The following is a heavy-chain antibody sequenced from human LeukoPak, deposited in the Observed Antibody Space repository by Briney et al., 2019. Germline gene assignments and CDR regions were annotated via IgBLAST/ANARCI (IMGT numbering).Heavy chain of an antibody. CDR3: ANEEVPNDY. D-gene: IGHD4/OR15-4a*01. V-gene: IGHV3-23*01. CDR1: GFTFSSHA. CDR2: IDIGGDIT. Sequence: PGGSLRLSCVVSGFTFSSHAMTWVRQAPGKGLEWVSAIDIGGDITFYADSVQGRFIISRDNSKNTVYLQMNSLRVEGTAVYYCANEEVPNDYWGQGTLVTVSS. J-gene: IGHJ4*02.